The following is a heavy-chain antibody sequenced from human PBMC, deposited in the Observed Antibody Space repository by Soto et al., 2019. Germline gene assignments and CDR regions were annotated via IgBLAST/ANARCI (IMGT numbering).Heavy chain of an antibody. J-gene: IGHJ4*02. CDR1: GGSISSFF. CDR2: IFYNGNT. V-gene: IGHV4-59*01. CDR3: ARDRGGSYSHFDY. D-gene: IGHD1-26*01. Sequence: SETLSLTCSVSGGSISSFFWSWVRQPPGKGLEWIGYIFYNGNTNYNPSFESRVTMSVDTSKNQFSLNLSSVTAADTAVYYCARDRGGSYSHFDYWGQGARVTVSS.